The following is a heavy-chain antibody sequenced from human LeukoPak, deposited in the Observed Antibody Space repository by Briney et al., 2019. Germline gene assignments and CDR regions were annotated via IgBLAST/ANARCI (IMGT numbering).Heavy chain of an antibody. J-gene: IGHJ3*02. CDR1: GGSISSYY. CDR3: ARVPIVGATLDAFDI. V-gene: IGHV4-59*01. D-gene: IGHD1-26*01. CDR2: IYYSGST. Sequence: PSETLSLTCTVSGGSISSYYWSWIRQPPGEGLEWIGYIYYSGSTNYNPSLKSRVTISVDTSKNQFSLKLSSVTAADTAVYYCARVPIVGATLDAFDIWGQGTMVTVSS.